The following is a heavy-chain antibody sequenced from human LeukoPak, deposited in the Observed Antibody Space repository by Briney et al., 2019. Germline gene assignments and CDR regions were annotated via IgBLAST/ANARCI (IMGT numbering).Heavy chain of an antibody. CDR3: ARDPALGYTSGWYNWFDP. CDR1: GYTFTGYY. D-gene: IGHD6-19*01. CDR2: INPNSGGT. J-gene: IGHJ5*02. Sequence: VASVKVSCKASGYTFTGYYMHWVRQAPGQGLEWMGRINPNSGGTNYAQKLQGRVTMTTDTSTSTAYMELRSLRSDDTAVYYCARDPALGYTSGWYNWFDPWGQGTLVTVSS. V-gene: IGHV1-2*06.